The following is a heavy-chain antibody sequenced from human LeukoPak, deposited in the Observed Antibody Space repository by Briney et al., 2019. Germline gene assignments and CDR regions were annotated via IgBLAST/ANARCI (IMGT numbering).Heavy chain of an antibody. Sequence: ASVKVSCKASGYTFTGYYMHWVRQAPGQGLEWMGRINPNSGGTNYAQKFQGRVTMTRDTSISTAYMELSRLRSDDTAVYYCAGIVAGYYYYYYGMDVWGQGTTVTVSS. CDR2: INPNSGGT. CDR1: GYTFTGYY. D-gene: IGHD5-12*01. CDR3: AGIVAGYYYYYYGMDV. V-gene: IGHV1-2*06. J-gene: IGHJ6*02.